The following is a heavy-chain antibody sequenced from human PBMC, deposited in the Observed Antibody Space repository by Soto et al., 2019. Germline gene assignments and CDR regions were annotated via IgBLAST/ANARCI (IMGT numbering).Heavy chain of an antibody. Sequence: QVQLQESGPGLVKPSGTLSLTCAVFGGSISNSNWWTWVRQPPGKGLDWIGEIFHSGSTNYNSSLMCRVTISVDTANNQFSLKLSSVTAADTAVYYCAHRPIVGAAIWGQGTLVTVSS. CDR3: AHRPIVGAAI. V-gene: IGHV4-4*02. J-gene: IGHJ4*02. CDR1: GGSISNSNW. CDR2: IFHSGST. D-gene: IGHD1-26*01.